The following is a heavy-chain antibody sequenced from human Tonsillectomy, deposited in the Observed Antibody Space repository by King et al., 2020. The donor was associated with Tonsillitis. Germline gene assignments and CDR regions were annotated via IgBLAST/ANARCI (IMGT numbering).Heavy chain of an antibody. CDR2: IYYTGST. CDR3: ARVPPVAGNKYYFDY. CDR1: DGSISSYY. Sequence: QMQLQESGPGLVKPSETMSLTCNVLDGSISSYYWRWVRRTPGKGLEWIGYIYYTGSTNYDPALKRRVTISVDTPKNQISLNLTSVTAADTAVYYCARVPPVAGNKYYFDYWGQGTLVTVSS. J-gene: IGHJ4*02. D-gene: IGHD6-19*01. V-gene: IGHV4-59*01.